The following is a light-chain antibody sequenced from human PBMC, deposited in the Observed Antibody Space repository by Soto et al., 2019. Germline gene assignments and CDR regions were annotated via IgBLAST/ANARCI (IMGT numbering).Light chain of an antibody. CDR3: CSYAAGSTLV. V-gene: IGLV2-23*01. CDR1: SSDVGSYNL. Sequence: QAALTQPASVSGSPGQSITISCTGTSSDVGSYNLFSWYLQYPGKAPKLMIYEGSKRPSGVSNRFSGSKSGNTASLTISGLQAEDEADYYCCSYAAGSTLVFGGGTKLTVL. J-gene: IGLJ3*02. CDR2: EGS.